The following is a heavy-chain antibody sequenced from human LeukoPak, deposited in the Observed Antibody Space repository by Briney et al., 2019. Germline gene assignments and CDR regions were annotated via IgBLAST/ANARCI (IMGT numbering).Heavy chain of an antibody. D-gene: IGHD6-6*01. Sequence: ASVKVSCKASGGTFSSYAISWVRQAPGQGLEWMGGIIPIFGTANYAQKFQGRVTITADESTSTAYMELSSLRSEDTAVYYCARDSPYSSWDYYYYYMDVWGKGTTVTVSS. CDR2: IIPIFGTA. V-gene: IGHV1-69*01. CDR1: GGTFSSYA. J-gene: IGHJ6*03. CDR3: ARDSPYSSWDYYYYYMDV.